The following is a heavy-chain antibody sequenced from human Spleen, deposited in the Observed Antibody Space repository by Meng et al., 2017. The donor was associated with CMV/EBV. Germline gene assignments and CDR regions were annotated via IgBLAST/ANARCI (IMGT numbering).Heavy chain of an antibody. J-gene: IGHJ2*01. V-gene: IGHV1-69*01. Sequence: NDGSMWVRQAPGLRPEWMGGIIPRVGVTNYAPKLQGRVKMTADESTHTIYMELSSLRSGDTAMYYCARDQYCTRTSCYTNDWYFDLWGQGTLVTVSS. CDR3: ARDQYCTRTSCYTNDWYFDL. CDR1: NDG. D-gene: IGHD2-2*02. CDR2: IIPRVGVT.